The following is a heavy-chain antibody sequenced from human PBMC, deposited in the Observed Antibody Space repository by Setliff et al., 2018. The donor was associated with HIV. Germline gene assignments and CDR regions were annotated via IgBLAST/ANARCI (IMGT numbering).Heavy chain of an antibody. J-gene: IGHJ4*02. D-gene: IGHD2-21*02. CDR2: IHYTGNT. CDR3: AREGDGIDF. Sequence: LSLTCTVSGGSITSTTYFWGWIRQPPGKGLEWIGTIHYTGNTYHNPSLKSRVTISVEASKNQISLKLTAVTAADSAVYYCAREGDGIDFWGQGTLVTVSS. V-gene: IGHV4-39*02. CDR1: GGSITSTTYF.